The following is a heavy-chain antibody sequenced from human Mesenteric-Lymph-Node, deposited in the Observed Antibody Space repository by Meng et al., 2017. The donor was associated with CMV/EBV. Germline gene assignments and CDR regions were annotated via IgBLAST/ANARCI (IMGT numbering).Heavy chain of an antibody. Sequence: ASGGTFSSYAISWVRQYPGQGLEWMGGIIPIFGTANYAQKFQGRVTITADESTSTAYMELSSLRSEDTAVYYCARQARYYDAYYFDYWGQGTLVTVSS. J-gene: IGHJ4*02. V-gene: IGHV1-69*01. CDR1: GGTFSSYA. CDR3: ARQARYYDAYYFDY. D-gene: IGHD3-3*01. CDR2: IIPIFGTA.